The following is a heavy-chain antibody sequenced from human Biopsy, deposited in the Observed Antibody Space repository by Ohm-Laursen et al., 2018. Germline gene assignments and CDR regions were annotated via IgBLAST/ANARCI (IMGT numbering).Heavy chain of an antibody. Sequence: TLSLTCTVSGGSISGSYWSWIRQAPGKGLEWIGFISNSGNTNYNPSLKSRVTISADTSKNQFSLKLGSVTVAGTAVFYCARRGSGGRSFDYWGQGSLVTVSS. J-gene: IGHJ4*02. CDR1: GGSISGSY. V-gene: IGHV4-59*08. D-gene: IGHD2-15*01. CDR3: ARRGSGGRSFDY. CDR2: ISNSGNT.